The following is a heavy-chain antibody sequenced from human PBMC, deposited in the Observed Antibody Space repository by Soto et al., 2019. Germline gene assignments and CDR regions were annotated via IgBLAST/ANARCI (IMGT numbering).Heavy chain of an antibody. Sequence: GGSLGLTCAASGVTLSSYAMSWVRQAPGKGLEWVSAISGSGGSTYYADSVKGRFTISRDNSKNTLYLQMNSLRAEDTAVYYCAKYDFQYYYYYGMDVWGQGTTVIVSS. D-gene: IGHD3-3*01. CDR3: AKYDFQYYYYYGMDV. V-gene: IGHV3-23*01. CDR1: GVTLSSYA. J-gene: IGHJ6*02. CDR2: ISGSGGST.